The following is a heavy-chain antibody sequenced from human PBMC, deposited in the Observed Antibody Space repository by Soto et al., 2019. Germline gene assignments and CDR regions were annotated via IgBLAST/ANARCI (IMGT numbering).Heavy chain of an antibody. CDR1: GFAFSRYS. J-gene: IGHJ4*02. CDR3: ARDRSPGSIRGEIRRTVFDS. CDR2: IGSSGGYI. D-gene: IGHD3-10*01. V-gene: IGHV3-21*05. Sequence: PGGSLRLSCAVSGFAFSRYSMNWVRQAPGKGLEWVSYIGSSGGYINYADSVKGRLTISRDNAMNSLFLQMDSLRGEDTAVYYCARDRSPGSIRGEIRRTVFDSWGQGTLVTVSS.